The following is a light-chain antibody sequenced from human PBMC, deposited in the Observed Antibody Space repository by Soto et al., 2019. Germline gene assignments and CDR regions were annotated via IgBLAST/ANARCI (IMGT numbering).Light chain of an antibody. CDR1: QDISNY. CDR3: QQYRT. J-gene: IGKJ4*01. V-gene: IGKV1-33*01. Sequence: DIPMTQSPSSLSASVGDRVTITCQASQDISNYLNWYQQKPGKAPKLLIYDASNLETGVPSRFSGSGSGTDFTFTISSLQPEDIATYYCQQYRTFGGGTKVEIK. CDR2: DAS.